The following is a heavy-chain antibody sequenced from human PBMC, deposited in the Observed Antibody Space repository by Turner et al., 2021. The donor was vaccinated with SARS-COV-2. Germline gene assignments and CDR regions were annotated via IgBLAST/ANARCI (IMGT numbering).Heavy chain of an antibody. CDR1: GFTFSSYD. V-gene: IGHV3-13*04. J-gene: IGHJ3*02. Sequence: EVQLVESGGGLVQPGGSLRRSCAASGFTFSSYDMHWVRQATGKGLEWVSAIGTAGDTYYPGSVKGRFTISRENAKNSLYLQMNSLRAGDTAVYYCARATDYYDSSGYYHTGAFDIWGQGTMVTVSS. CDR3: ARATDYYDSSGYYHTGAFDI. CDR2: IGTAGDT. D-gene: IGHD3-22*01.